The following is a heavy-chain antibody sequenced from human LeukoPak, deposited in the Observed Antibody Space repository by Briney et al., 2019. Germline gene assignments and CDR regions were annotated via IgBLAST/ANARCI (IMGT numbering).Heavy chain of an antibody. J-gene: IGHJ4*02. V-gene: IGHV4-39*02. CDR2: IYYSGST. Sequence: PSETLSLTCTVSGGSISSSSYYWGWIRQPPGKGLEWIGSIYYSGSTYYNPSLKSRVTISVDTSKNQFSLKLSSVTAADTAVYYCARDFRRTDYCDFWSGYPKGHIDYRGQGTLVTVSS. CDR3: ARDFRRTDYCDFWSGYPKGHIDY. D-gene: IGHD3-3*01. CDR1: GGSISSSSYY.